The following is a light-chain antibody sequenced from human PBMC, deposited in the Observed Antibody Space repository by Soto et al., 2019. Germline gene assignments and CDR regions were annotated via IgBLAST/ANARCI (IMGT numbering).Light chain of an antibody. CDR2: DVS. CDR1: SSDIGGYNY. Sequence: QSVLTQPASVSGSPGQSITISCTGTSSDIGGYNYVSWYQQHPGKGPKLMIYDVSSRPSGVSHRFSGSKSGDTASLTISGLQAEDEADYYCGSYTSSSTVVFGGGTKVTVL. J-gene: IGLJ2*01. CDR3: GSYTSSSTVV. V-gene: IGLV2-14*03.